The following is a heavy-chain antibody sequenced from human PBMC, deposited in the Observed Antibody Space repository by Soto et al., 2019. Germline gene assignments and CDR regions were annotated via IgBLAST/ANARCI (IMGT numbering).Heavy chain of an antibody. Sequence: QITLKESGPPLVKPTQTLTLTCTFSGFSLSTSGVGVGWIRQPPGKALEWLALIYWDDDKRYSPSLKSRLTITKDTSKNQVVLTMTNMHPVDTATYYCARGYQLFDPWGQGTLVTVSS. V-gene: IGHV2-5*02. CDR1: GFSLSTSGVG. J-gene: IGHJ5*02. CDR2: IYWDDDK. CDR3: ARGYQLFDP. D-gene: IGHD2-2*01.